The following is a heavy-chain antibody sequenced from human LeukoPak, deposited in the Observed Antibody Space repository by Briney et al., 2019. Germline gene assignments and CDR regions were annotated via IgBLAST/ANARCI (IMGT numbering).Heavy chain of an antibody. J-gene: IGHJ4*02. CDR1: GFTFSSYS. V-gene: IGHV3-9*01. D-gene: IGHD3-22*01. CDR3: AKGHSSGYYSPIDY. Sequence: PGGSLRLSCAASGFTFSSYSMNWVRQAPGKGLEWVSGISWNSGSIGYADSVKGRFTISRDNAKNSLYLQMNSLRAEDTALYYCAKGHSSGYYSPIDYWGQGTLVTVSS. CDR2: ISWNSGSI.